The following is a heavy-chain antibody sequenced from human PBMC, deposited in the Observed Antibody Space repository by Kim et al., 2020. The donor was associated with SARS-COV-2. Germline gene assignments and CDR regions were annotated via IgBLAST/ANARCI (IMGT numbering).Heavy chain of an antibody. J-gene: IGHJ4*02. D-gene: IGHD3-10*01. CDR2: ISYDGSNK. Sequence: GGSLRLSCAASGFTFNSYAMHWVRQAPGKGLEWVAAISYDGSNKYYADSVKGRFTVSRDNSKNTLFLQMNSLRAEDTAVYHCAKRRDYTSGSHYPLQLDDWGQGTLVTVSS. V-gene: IGHV3-30*18. CDR3: AKRRDYTSGSHYPLQLDD. CDR1: GFTFNSYA.